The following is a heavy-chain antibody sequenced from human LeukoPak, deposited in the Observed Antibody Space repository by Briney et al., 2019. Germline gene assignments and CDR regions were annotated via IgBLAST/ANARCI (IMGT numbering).Heavy chain of an antibody. V-gene: IGHV4-59*01. CDR3: ARQYSYGLRAYHFDY. D-gene: IGHD5-18*01. Sequence: SETLSLTCTASGGSISSYYWSWIRQPPGKGLEWIGYIYYSGSTNYNPSLKSRVTISVDTSKNQFSLKLSSVTAADTAVYYCARQYSYGLRAYHFDYWGQGTLVTVSS. J-gene: IGHJ4*02. CDR1: GGSISSYY. CDR2: IYYSGST.